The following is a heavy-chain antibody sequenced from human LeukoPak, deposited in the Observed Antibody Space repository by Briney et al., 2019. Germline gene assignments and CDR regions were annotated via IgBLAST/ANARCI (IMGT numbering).Heavy chain of an antibody. V-gene: IGHV4-34*01. CDR2: IYYSGST. CDR1: GGSFSGYY. CDR3: VVAGMGGSFDY. J-gene: IGHJ4*02. D-gene: IGHD6-19*01. Sequence: PSETLSLTCAVYGGSFSGYYWGWIRQPPGKGLEWIGTIYYSGSTYYNPSLKSRVSISVDTSKNQFSLKLSSVIAADTAVYYCVVAGMGGSFDYWGQGTLVTVSS.